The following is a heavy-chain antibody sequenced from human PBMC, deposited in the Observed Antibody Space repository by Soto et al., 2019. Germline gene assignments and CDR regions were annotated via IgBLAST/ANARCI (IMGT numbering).Heavy chain of an antibody. CDR1: GGTFSSYA. D-gene: IGHD6-13*01. CDR2: IIPIFGTA. Sequence: SVKVSCKASGGTFSSYAISWVRQAPGQGLEWMGGIIPIFGTANYAQKFQGRVTITADESTSTAYMELSSLRSEDTAVYYCARDRHRAAAGPFDYWGQGTLVTVSS. J-gene: IGHJ4*02. V-gene: IGHV1-69*13. CDR3: ARDRHRAAAGPFDY.